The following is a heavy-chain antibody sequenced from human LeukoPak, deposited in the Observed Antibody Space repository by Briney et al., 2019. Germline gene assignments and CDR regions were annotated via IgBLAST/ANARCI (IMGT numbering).Heavy chain of an antibody. D-gene: IGHD3-22*01. CDR2: ISSNGGST. CDR3: AKDLGGAMIVVV. Sequence: GSLRLSCAASGFTFSSYAMHWVRQAPGKGLEYVSAISSNGGSTYYANSVKGRFTISRDNSKNTLYLQMNSLRAEDTAIYYCAKDLGGAMIVVVGGQGTLVTVSS. CDR1: GFTFSSYA. J-gene: IGHJ4*02. V-gene: IGHV3-64*01.